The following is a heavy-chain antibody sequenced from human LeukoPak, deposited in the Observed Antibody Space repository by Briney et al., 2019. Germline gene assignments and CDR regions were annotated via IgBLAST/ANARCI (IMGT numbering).Heavy chain of an antibody. D-gene: IGHD2-2*01. Sequence: SETLSLTCAVSGGSISSSNWWSWVRQPPGKGLEWIGEIYHSGSTNYNPSLKSRVTISVDKSKNQFSLKLSSVTAADTAVYYCARDRVPAAMAPHYYYYGMDVWGKGTTVTVSS. CDR1: GGSISSSNW. CDR3: ARDRVPAAMAPHYYYYGMDV. J-gene: IGHJ6*04. V-gene: IGHV4-4*02. CDR2: IYHSGST.